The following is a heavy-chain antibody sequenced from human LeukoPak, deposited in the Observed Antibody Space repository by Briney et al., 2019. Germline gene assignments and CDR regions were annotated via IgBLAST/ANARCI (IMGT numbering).Heavy chain of an antibody. J-gene: IGHJ4*02. CDR2: IYYSGST. V-gene: IGHV4-39*01. D-gene: IGHD2-2*01. Sequence: KPSETLSLTCTVSGGSISSSSYYWGWIRPPPGKGLEWIGSIYYSGSTYYNPSLKSRDTISVDTSKNNFPLKLISVTAADAAVYYCARHGSVPAAIDYWGQGTLVTVSS. CDR3: ARHGSVPAAIDY. CDR1: GGSISSSSYY.